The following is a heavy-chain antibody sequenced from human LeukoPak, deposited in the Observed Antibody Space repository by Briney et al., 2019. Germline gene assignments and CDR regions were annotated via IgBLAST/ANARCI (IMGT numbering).Heavy chain of an antibody. CDR2: IYTSGST. D-gene: IGHD3-22*01. Sequence: PSETLSLTCTVSGGSISGGSYYWSWIRQPAGKGLEWIGRIYTSGSTNYNPSLKSRVTISVDTSKNQFSLKLSSVTAADTAVYYCARGSSYDSSGHQYWGQGTLVTVSS. V-gene: IGHV4-61*02. CDR3: ARGSSYDSSGHQY. J-gene: IGHJ4*02. CDR1: GGSISGGSYY.